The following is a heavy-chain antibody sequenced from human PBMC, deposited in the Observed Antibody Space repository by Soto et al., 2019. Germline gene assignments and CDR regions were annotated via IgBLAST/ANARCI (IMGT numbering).Heavy chain of an antibody. CDR3: AREQDSSSSGGDRNYYYYYGMDV. J-gene: IGHJ6*02. CDR2: IIPIFGTA. D-gene: IGHD6-6*01. V-gene: IGHV1-69*13. CDR1: GGTFSSYA. Sequence: GASVKVSCKASGGTFSSYAISWVRQAPGQGLEWMGGIIPIFGTANYAQKFQGRVTITADESTSTAYMELSSLRSEDTAVYYCAREQDSSSSGGDRNYYYYYGMDVWGQGTTVTSP.